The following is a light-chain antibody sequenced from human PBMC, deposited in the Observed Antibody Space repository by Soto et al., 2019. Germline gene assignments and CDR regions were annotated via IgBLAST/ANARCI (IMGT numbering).Light chain of an antibody. V-gene: IGKV1-5*03. CDR2: QAS. J-gene: IGKJ2*01. Sequence: DIQMTQSPSTLSASVGDRVTITCRASQSIGSYLAWYQQKLGKAPRFLTWQASRLESDVPSRFSGSGSGTEFTLTISNLQPEDFASYYCQQYKSFSTFGQGTKLEIK. CDR1: QSIGSY. CDR3: QQYKSFST.